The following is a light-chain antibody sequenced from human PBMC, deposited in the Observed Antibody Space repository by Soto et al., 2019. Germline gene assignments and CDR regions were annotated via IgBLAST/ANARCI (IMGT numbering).Light chain of an antibody. CDR1: QRVAGSS. CDR2: GAS. CDR3: QQYGSSHLT. V-gene: IGKV3-20*01. J-gene: IGKJ4*01. Sequence: EIMLTQSPGTLSLSPGDRATLSCRASQRVAGSSLAWYQQKPDQAPRLLIFGASNRATGIPARFSGSGSGTDFSLIINGLEPEDFAVYFCQQYGSSHLTFGGGTKVDIK.